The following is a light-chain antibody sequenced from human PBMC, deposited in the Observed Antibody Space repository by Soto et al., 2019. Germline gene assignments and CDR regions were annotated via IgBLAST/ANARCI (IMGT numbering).Light chain of an antibody. CDR2: WAS. CDR1: QSVLYSSNNKNY. CDR3: QQYNSTPPT. J-gene: IGKJ2*01. V-gene: IGKV4-1*01. Sequence: DIVMTQSPDSLAVSLGERATINCKSSQSVLYSSNNKNYLAWYQQRPGHPPKLLIYWASTRESGSPDRFSGSGSGTHFTLTITSLQAEDVAVYYCQQYNSTPPTFGQVTKLEIK.